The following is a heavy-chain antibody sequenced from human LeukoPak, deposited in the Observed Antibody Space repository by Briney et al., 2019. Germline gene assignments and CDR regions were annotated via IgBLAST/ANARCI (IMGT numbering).Heavy chain of an antibody. Sequence: PGGSLRLSCAASGFTFSSYWMHWVRQAPGKGLVWVSRVNSDGSGTTYADSVKGRFTISRDNAKNTLYLQMDSLRADDTAVYYCARDRGGSGSYWFEYWGQGTLVTVSS. J-gene: IGHJ4*02. CDR1: GFTFSSYW. D-gene: IGHD3-10*01. V-gene: IGHV3-74*01. CDR2: VNSDGSGT. CDR3: ARDRGGSGSYWFEY.